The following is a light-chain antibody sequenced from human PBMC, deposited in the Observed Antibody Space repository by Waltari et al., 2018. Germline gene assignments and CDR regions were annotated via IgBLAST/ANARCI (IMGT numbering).Light chain of an antibody. J-gene: IGKJ2*02. V-gene: IGKV4-1*01. CDR3: QQYCTSPCT. CDR2: WSS. Sequence: DIVMTQSPDSLAVSLGGRATITCRSSQTILYRSYNKDCLAWHQQKPGQPPKVLIYWSSTRGPGGPDRFSGSGSGTEFTLTISSLQPEDVAVYYCQQYCTSPCTFGQGTRLEIK. CDR1: QTILYRSYNKDC.